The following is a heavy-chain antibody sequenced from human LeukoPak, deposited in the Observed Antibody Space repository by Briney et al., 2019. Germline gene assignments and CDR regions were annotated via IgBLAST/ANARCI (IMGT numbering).Heavy chain of an antibody. Sequence: PSETLSLTCTVPGGSISSYYWSWIRQSPGKGLEWTGYIYDSVSTNYNPSLKSRVTISVDMSKNQFSLKLSSVTAADTAVYYCARGAAGAGTYYYYYMDVWGKGTTVTVSS. V-gene: IGHV4-59*01. CDR1: GGSISSYY. CDR3: ARGAAGAGTYYYYYMDV. J-gene: IGHJ6*03. D-gene: IGHD6-13*01. CDR2: IYDSVST.